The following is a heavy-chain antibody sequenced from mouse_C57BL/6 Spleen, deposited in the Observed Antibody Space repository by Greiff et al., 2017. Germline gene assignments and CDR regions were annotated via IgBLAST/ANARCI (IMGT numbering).Heavy chain of an antibody. CDR3: ANFYYGSSYGYFDV. V-gene: IGHV1-64*01. CDR1: GFTFTSYW. J-gene: IGHJ1*03. Sequence: QVQLQQPGAELVKPGASVKLSCKASGFTFTSYWMHWVKQRPGQGLEWIGMINPNSGSTNYNEKFKSKATLTVDTSTSTAYMQLSSLSSEDSAVYYCANFYYGSSYGYFDVWGTGTTVTVSS. CDR2: INPNSGST. D-gene: IGHD1-1*01.